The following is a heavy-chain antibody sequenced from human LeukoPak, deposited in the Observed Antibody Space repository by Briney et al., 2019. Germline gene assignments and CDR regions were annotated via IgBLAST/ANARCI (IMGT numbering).Heavy chain of an antibody. CDR2: INTSSGGT. CDR3: ARDRGSSWYVDY. CDR1: GYTFTSYY. J-gene: IGHJ4*02. Sequence: ASVKVSCKTSGYTFTSYYIHWVRQAPGQGLEWMGWINTSSGGTEYAQKFQGRVTMTGDTSISTAYMELSRLRSDDTAVYYCARDRGSSWYVDYWGLGTLVTVSS. V-gene: IGHV1-2*02. D-gene: IGHD6-13*01.